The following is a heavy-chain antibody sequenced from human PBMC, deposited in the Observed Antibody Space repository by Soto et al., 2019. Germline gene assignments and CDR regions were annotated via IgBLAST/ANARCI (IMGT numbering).Heavy chain of an antibody. CDR3: ARSDTAMVKDIYYGMDV. Sequence: GVSVKVSCKASGFTFNSSAVQGVRQARGQRLEWIGWIVVGSGNTNYAQKFQERVTITRDMSTSTAYMELNSLRAEDTAVYYCARSDTAMVKDIYYGMDVWGQGTTVTVSS. V-gene: IGHV1-58*01. CDR1: GFTFNSSA. CDR2: IVVGSGNT. J-gene: IGHJ6*02. D-gene: IGHD5-18*01.